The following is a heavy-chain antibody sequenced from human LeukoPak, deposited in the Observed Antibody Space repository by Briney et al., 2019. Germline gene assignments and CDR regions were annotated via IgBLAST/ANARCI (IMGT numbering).Heavy chain of an antibody. CDR3: ARSGAAAGIRYFDL. D-gene: IGHD6-13*01. J-gene: IGHJ2*01. CDR2: IYYSGNT. CDR1: GDSISSGSYY. Sequence: SETLSLTCTVSGDSISSGSYYWGWIRQPPGKGLEWIGSIYYSGNTYYNPSLKSRVTIYVDTSKNQFSLKLSSVTAADTAVYYCARSGAAAGIRYFDLWGRGTLVTVSS. V-gene: IGHV4-39*01.